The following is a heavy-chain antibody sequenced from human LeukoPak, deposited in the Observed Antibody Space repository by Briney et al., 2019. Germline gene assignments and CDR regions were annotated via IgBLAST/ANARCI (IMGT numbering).Heavy chain of an antibody. CDR1: GYTITNNY. CDR2: INPSGTGT. V-gene: IGHV1-46*01. J-gene: IGHJ6*03. CDR3: ARDRLISAAGEYYYYYMDV. D-gene: IGHD6-13*01. Sequence: ASVKVSCKASGYTITNNYMHWVRQAPGQGLEWMGVINPSGTGTSYAQKFQGRITMSRDTSTSTVYMELSSLRSEDMAVYYCARDRLISAAGEYYYYYMDVWGKGTTVTVSS.